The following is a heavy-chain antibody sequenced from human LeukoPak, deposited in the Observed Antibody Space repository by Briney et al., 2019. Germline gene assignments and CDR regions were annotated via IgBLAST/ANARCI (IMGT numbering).Heavy chain of an antibody. CDR3: AIGSYGQYYFAY. CDR1: GDSVSSDSAA. V-gene: IGHV6-1*01. D-gene: IGHD5-18*01. Sequence: SQTLSLTCAISGDSVSSDSAAWNWIRQSPSRGLEWLGRTYYRSKWYNDYAVSVKSRITINPDKSKNQFSLQLNSVTPEDTAVYYCAIGSYGQYYFAYWGQGTLVTVSS. CDR2: TYYRSKWYN. J-gene: IGHJ4*02.